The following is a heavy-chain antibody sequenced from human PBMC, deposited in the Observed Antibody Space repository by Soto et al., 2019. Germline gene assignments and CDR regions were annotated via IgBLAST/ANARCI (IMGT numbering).Heavy chain of an antibody. D-gene: IGHD1-26*01. CDR3: ATQEVGGSYVYTFDP. V-gene: IGHV4-39*01. Sequence: TLSLTCTVSGGSITSSSYYWGWIRQPPGKGLEWIGSIYYSGSTYYNPSLKSRVTISVDTSKNQFSLKLSSVTAADTAVYYCATQEVGGSYVYTFDPWGQGTLVTVS. CDR2: IYYSGST. J-gene: IGHJ5*02. CDR1: GGSITSSSYY.